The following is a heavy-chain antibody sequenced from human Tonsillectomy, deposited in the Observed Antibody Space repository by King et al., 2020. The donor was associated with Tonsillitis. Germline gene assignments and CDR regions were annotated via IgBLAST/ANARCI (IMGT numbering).Heavy chain of an antibody. CDR2: IYYSGTT. D-gene: IGHD3-3*02. Sequence: LQLQESGPGLVKPSETLSLTCIVSGGSINPYYWTWIRQSPGKGLEWIGYIYYSGTTNYNPSLKSRVTISVDTSKNQFSLRLKSMTAADTPVYFCARGFTGVRQSPFLDYWAPGTLVTGSS. V-gene: IGHV4-59*01. CDR3: ARGFTGVRQSPFLDY. CDR1: GGSINPYY. J-gene: IGHJ4*02.